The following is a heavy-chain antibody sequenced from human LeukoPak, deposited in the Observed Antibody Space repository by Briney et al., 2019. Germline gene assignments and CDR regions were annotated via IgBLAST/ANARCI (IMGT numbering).Heavy chain of an antibody. CDR3: TRYYFGSGSYYSLFAMDV. CDR1: GFTSGDYA. D-gene: IGHD3-10*01. J-gene: IGHJ6*02. V-gene: IGHV3-49*03. CDR2: IRSKAYGGTA. Sequence: GGSLRLSCTVSGFTSGDYALSWFRRAPGKGLEWVSSIRSKAYGGTAEYAASVKGRFTTSRDDSKSIAYLQMNSLKTEDTAVYYCTRYYFGSGSYYSLFAMDVWGQGTTVTVSS.